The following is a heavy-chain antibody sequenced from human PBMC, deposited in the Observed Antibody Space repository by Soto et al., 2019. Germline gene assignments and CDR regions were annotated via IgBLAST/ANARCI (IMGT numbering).Heavy chain of an antibody. D-gene: IGHD3-22*01. CDR2: TSNNGDRT. CDR3: TLTYHYDSSGYYYVN. CDR1: GFTFTDHA. J-gene: IGHJ4*02. Sequence: PGGSLRLSCAVSGFTFTDHAMTWVRQAPGKGLEWVSTTSNNGDRTFYADSVKGRFTVSTDRTNNTLYLQMNSLRAEDTAVYYCTLTYHYDSSGYYYVNWGQGILVTVSS. V-gene: IGHV3-23*01.